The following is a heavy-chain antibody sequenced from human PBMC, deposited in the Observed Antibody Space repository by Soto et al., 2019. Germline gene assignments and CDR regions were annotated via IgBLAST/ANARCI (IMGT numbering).Heavy chain of an antibody. D-gene: IGHD3-3*01. CDR3: ARGRSDDFWSGYRTWWFDP. Sequence: QVQLVGSGGGVVQPGRSLRLSCAASGFTFSSYGMHWVRQAPGKGLEWVAVIWYDGSNKYYADSVKGRFTISRDNSKNTLYLQMNSLRAEDTAVYYCARGRSDDFWSGYRTWWFDPWGQGTLVTVSS. V-gene: IGHV3-33*01. CDR2: IWYDGSNK. CDR1: GFTFSSYG. J-gene: IGHJ5*02.